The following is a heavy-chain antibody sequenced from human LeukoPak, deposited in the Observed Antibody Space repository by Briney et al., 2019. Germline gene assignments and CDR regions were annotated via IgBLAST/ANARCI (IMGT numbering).Heavy chain of an antibody. D-gene: IGHD6-13*01. CDR1: GGTFSSYA. CDR2: IIPIFGTA. CDR3: ARDRASPRIAAAETWFDP. V-gene: IGHV1-69*01. J-gene: IGHJ5*02. Sequence: GASVKVSCEASGGTFSSYAISWVRQAPGQGLEWMGGIIPIFGTANYAQKFQGRVTITADESTSTAYMELSSLRSEDTAVYYCARDRASPRIAAAETWFDPWGQGTLVTVSS.